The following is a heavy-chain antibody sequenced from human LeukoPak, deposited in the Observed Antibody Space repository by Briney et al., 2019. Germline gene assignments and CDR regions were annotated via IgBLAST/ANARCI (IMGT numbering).Heavy chain of an antibody. CDR1: GFTFSDYN. J-gene: IGHJ5*02. V-gene: IGHV3-11*01. CDR3: ANWGRFDP. CDR2: ISRSGSTK. D-gene: IGHD3-16*01. Sequence: GGSLRLSCAASGFTFSDYNMRWIRQAPGKGLEWVSSISRSGSTKYYADSVKGRFTISRDNAKNSLFLQMNSLRAEDTAVYYCANWGRFDPWGQGTLVTVSS.